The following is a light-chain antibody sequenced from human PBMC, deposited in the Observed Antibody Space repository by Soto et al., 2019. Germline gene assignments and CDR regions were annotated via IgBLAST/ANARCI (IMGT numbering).Light chain of an antibody. Sequence: QSALTQPRSVSGSPGQSVTISCTGTSSDVGGYNYVSWYQQYPGKAPKLMIYDVSKRPSGVPDRFSGSKSGNTASLTISGLQAEDEADYHCCSYVGRYTVVFGGGTKLTVL. V-gene: IGLV2-11*01. J-gene: IGLJ2*01. CDR1: SSDVGGYNY. CDR3: CSYVGRYTVV. CDR2: DVS.